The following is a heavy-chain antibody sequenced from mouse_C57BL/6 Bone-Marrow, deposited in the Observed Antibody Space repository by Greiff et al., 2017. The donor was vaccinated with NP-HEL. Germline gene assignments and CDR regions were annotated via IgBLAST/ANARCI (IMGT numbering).Heavy chain of an antibody. CDR3: VSTWFAY. J-gene: IGHJ3*01. CDR1: GFSFNTYA. CDR2: IRSKSNNYAT. V-gene: IGHV10-1*01. Sequence: DVMLVESGGGLVQPKGSLKLSCAASGFSFNTYAMNWVRQAPGKGLEWVARIRSKSNNYATYYADSVKDRFTISRDDSESMLYLQMNNLKTEDTAMYYCVSTWFAYWGQGTLVTVSA.